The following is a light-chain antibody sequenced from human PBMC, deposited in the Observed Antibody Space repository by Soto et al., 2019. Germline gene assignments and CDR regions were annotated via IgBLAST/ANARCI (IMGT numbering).Light chain of an antibody. CDR1: QSVSSN. CDR3: QQYNNWPHT. CDR2: GAS. J-gene: IGKJ2*01. V-gene: IGKV3D-15*01. Sequence: EIVMTQSPATLSVSPGERATLSCRASQSVSSNLAWYQQKPGQAPRLLIYGASTRATGIPARFSGSGSGTEFTLTISSLQSEDFAVYYCQQYNNWPHTLGQGTTLEIQ.